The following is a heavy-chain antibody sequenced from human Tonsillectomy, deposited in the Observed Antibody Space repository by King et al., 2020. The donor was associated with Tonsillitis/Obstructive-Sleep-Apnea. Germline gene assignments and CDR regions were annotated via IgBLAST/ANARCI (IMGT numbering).Heavy chain of an antibody. V-gene: IGHV4-34*01. CDR3: AREGVEYSYGMDV. CDR1: AGSFSGYF. J-gene: IGHJ6*02. CDR2: IDHGGST. D-gene: IGHD2/OR15-2a*01. Sequence: VQLQQWGAGLLKPSETLSLTCAVYAGSFSGYFWSWIRQPPGKGLEWIGEIDHGGSTNYNPSLKSRVTLSVDTSKSQFSLKLSSVTAADTAVYYCAREGVEYSYGMDVWGQGTTVTVSS.